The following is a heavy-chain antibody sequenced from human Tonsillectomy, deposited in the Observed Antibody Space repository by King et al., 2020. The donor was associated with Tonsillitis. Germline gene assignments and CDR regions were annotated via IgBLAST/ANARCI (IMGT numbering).Heavy chain of an antibody. V-gene: IGHV4-30-4*01. CDR1: GGSISSGDYY. CDR3: AREIILIGAYGSGFLRDGMDV. CDR2: IYYSGST. D-gene: IGHD3-10*01. J-gene: IGHJ6*02. Sequence: VQLQESGPGLVKPSQTLSLTCTVSGGSISSGDYYWSWIRQPPGKGLEYIGYIYYSGSTYYNPSLKSRVTISVDTSKNQFSLKLNSVTAADTAVYYCAREIILIGAYGSGFLRDGMDVWGQGTTVTVPS.